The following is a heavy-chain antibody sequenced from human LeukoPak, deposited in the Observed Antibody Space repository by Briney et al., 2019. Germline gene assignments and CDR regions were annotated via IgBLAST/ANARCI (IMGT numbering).Heavy chain of an antibody. Sequence: SGTLSLTRTVSGGSLSSYYWSWIRQPPGKGLEWIGYIYYSGSTNYNPSLKSRVTISVDTSKNQSSLKLSSVTAADTAVYYCARDSGQWLHGMDVWGKGTTVTVSS. CDR2: IYYSGST. D-gene: IGHD5-12*01. V-gene: IGHV4-59*01. CDR3: ARDSGQWLHGMDV. CDR1: GGSLSSYY. J-gene: IGHJ6*04.